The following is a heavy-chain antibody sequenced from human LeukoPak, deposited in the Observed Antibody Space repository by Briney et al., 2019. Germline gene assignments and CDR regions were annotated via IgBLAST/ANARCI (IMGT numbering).Heavy chain of an antibody. J-gene: IGHJ4*02. V-gene: IGHV3-30-3*01. CDR3: ARGSGFDY. CDR1: GFTFSSYA. CDR2: ISYDGSNK. Sequence: GGSRRLSCAASGFTFSSYAMHWVRQAPGKGLEWVAVISYDGSNKYYADSVKGRFTISRDNSKNTLYLQMNSLRAEDTAVYYCARGSGFDYWGQGTLVTVSS.